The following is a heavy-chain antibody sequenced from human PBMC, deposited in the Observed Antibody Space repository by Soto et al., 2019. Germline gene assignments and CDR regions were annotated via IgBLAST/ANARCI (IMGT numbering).Heavy chain of an antibody. D-gene: IGHD3-16*01. J-gene: IGHJ5*02. CDR3: ARDDYKDGGNNWFDP. V-gene: IGHV4-4*07. Sequence: QVQLQQSGPGLVKASETLSLTCTVSGGSITNYYWSWIRQPAGKGLEWIGRMYTNERTNFNLSFKSRVTRSVETSTNQFTLKWREVTAADPAVYFCARDDYKDGGNNWFDPWGPGTLVSVSS. CDR1: GGSITNYY. CDR2: MYTNERT.